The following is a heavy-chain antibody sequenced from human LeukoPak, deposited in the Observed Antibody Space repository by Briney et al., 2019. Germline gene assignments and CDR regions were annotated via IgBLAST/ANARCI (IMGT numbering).Heavy chain of an antibody. J-gene: IGHJ4*02. V-gene: IGHV3-72*01. D-gene: IGHD2-15*01. Sequence: GGSLRLSCAASGFTFSDHYMDWVPQAPGKGIEWVGRIRNKPNGYTTEYAASVKGRFTISRHDSRDSLYLQMNSLKTEDTAVYYCARTPRAGMVGYWGQGTLVTVSS. CDR3: ARTPRAGMVGY. CDR1: GFTFSDHY. CDR2: IRNKPNGYTT.